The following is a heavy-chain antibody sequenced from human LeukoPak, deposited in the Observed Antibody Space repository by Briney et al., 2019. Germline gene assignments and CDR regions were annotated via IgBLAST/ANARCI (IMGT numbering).Heavy chain of an antibody. D-gene: IGHD2-15*01. CDR3: ARFRGVVVGN. CDR2: ISSSSSYI. Sequence: PGGSLRLXCAASGFTYSSYSMNWVRQAPGKGLEWVSSISSSSSYIYYADSVKGRFTISRDNAKNSLYLQMNSLRAEDTAVYYCARFRGVVVGNWGQGTLVTVSS. J-gene: IGHJ4*02. V-gene: IGHV3-21*01. CDR1: GFTYSSYS.